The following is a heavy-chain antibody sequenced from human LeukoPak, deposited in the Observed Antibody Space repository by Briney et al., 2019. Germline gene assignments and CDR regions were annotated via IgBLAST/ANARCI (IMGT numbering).Heavy chain of an antibody. J-gene: IGHJ6*02. D-gene: IGHD3-22*01. CDR3: AAAYYYDSSGYYKQRYYYYGMDV. CDR1: GYTFTSYD. CDR2: MNPNGGNT. Sequence: ASVKVSCKASGYTFTSYDINWVRQATGQGLEWMGWMNPNGGNTGYAQKFQGRVTMTRNSSISTAYMELSSLRSEDTAVYYCAAAYYYDSSGYYKQRYYYYGMDVWGQGTTVTVSS. V-gene: IGHV1-8*01.